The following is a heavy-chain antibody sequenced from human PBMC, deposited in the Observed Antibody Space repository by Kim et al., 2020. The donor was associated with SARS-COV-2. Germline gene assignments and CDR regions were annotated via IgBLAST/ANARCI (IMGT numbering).Heavy chain of an antibody. CDR3: ARDPMTPDTFDI. Sequence: WGSLRLSCAASGFTVSSNYRSWVRQAPRKGLECVSFIYSAGSTYYVDTVKGRFTISRDNSKNTLYLQMNSLRAEDTAVYYCARDPMTPDTFDIWGQGTMVTVSS. CDR1: GFTVSSNY. V-gene: IGHV3-66*01. D-gene: IGHD3-22*01. J-gene: IGHJ3*02. CDR2: IYSAGST.